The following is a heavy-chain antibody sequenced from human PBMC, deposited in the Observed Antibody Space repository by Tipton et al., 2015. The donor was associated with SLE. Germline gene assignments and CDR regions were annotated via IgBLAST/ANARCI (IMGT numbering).Heavy chain of an antibody. V-gene: IGHV3-21*03. CDR2: ISSSSSHI. J-gene: IGHJ4*02. D-gene: IGHD7-27*01. CDR1: GFTLSSNA. Sequence: SLRLSCAASGFTLSSNAMNWVRQAPGKGLEWVSSISSSSSHIYHAGSVKGRFTVARDNAKNSLYLQMNSLRVEDTGVYYCAREVNWGQPQLADFWGQGTLVTVSS. CDR3: AREVNWGQPQLADF.